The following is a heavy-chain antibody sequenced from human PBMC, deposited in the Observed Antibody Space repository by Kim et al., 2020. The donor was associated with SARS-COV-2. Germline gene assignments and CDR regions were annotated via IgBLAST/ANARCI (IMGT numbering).Heavy chain of an antibody. CDR3: ARLNGNIVVVVAAIKYNWFDP. CDR1: GGSFSGYY. Sequence: SETLSLTCAVYGGSFSGYYWSWIRQPPGKGLEWIGEINHSGSTNYNPSLKSRVTISVDTSKNHFSLKLSSVTAADTAVYYCARLNGNIVVVVAAIKYNWFDPWGQGTLVTVSS. V-gene: IGHV4-34*01. CDR2: INHSGST. J-gene: IGHJ5*02. D-gene: IGHD2-15*01.